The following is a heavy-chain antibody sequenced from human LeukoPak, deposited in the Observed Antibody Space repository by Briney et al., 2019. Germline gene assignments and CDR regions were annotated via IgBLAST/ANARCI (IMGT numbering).Heavy chain of an antibody. D-gene: IGHD3-22*01. CDR3: ANPQYYYDSSGYED. J-gene: IGHJ4*02. V-gene: IGHV3-23*01. CDR1: GFTFSNSA. Sequence: GGSLRLSCAASGFTFSNSAMTWVRQAPGKGLEWVSAISGSGGSTYYADSVKGRFTISRDNSKNTLYLQMNSLRAEDTAVYYCANPQYYYDSSGYEDWGQGTLVTVSS. CDR2: ISGSGGST.